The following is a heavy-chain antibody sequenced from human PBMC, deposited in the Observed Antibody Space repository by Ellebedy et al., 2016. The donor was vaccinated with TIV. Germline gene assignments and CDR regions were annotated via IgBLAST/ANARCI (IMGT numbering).Heavy chain of an antibody. CDR1: GYSFTTYW. V-gene: IGHV5-51*01. CDR2: IYPGDSGTIT. D-gene: IGHD5-12*01. CDR3: ARRGYSGYEHSWFDS. J-gene: IGHJ5*01. Sequence: GESLKISCKGSGYSFTTYWIGWVRQMPGIGLQWMGIIYPGDSGTITRYSPSFQGHVTISVDNSINTAYLQWSSLKASDTAMYYCARRGYSGYEHSWFDSWGQGTLVTVSS.